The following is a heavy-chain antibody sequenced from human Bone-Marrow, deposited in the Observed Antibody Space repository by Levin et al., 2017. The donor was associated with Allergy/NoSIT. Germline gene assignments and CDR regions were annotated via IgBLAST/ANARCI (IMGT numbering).Heavy chain of an antibody. J-gene: IGHJ3*02. D-gene: IGHD5-24*01. V-gene: IGHV3-53*01. CDR3: ARGGYNDAFDS. Sequence: GESLKISCAASGVTVSSTFMSWVRQAPGKGLEWVSIIYSGGTTYYADSVKGRFTISRDNSKNTLFLQMNSLRVEDTAVCYCARGGYNDAFDSWGHGTMVTVSS. CDR1: GVTVSSTF. CDR2: IYSGGTT.